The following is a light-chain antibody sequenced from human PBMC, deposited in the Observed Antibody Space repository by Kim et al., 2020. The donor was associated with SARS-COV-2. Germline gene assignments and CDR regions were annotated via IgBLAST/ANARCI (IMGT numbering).Light chain of an antibody. V-gene: IGLV3-21*04. CDR2: YDS. J-gene: IGLJ3*02. Sequence: SYELTQPPSVSVAPGKTARITCGGNNIGSKSVHWYQQKPGQAPVLVIYYDSDRPSGIPERFSGSNSGNTAPLTISRVEAGDEADYYCQVWDSSSDHWVFGGGTQLTVL. CDR3: QVWDSSSDHWV. CDR1: NIGSKS.